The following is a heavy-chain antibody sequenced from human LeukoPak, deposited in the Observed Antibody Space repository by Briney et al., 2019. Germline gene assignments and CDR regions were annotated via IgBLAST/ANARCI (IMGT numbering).Heavy chain of an antibody. D-gene: IGHD6-13*01. CDR1: EYTFSVYH. CDR3: ALIPGGSWAIAF. CDR2: INPNSGDT. J-gene: IGHJ4*02. V-gene: IGHV1-2*02. Sequence: ASVKVSCKASEYTFSVYHIHWVRLAPGQGLEWMAWINPNSGDTNYAQKFQGRVTMTRDTSISTVYMEVNSLKFDDTAVYYCALIPGGSWAIAFWSQGTLVTVSS.